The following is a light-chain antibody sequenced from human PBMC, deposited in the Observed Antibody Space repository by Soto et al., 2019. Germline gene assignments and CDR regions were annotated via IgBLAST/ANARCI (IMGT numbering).Light chain of an antibody. J-gene: IGKJ5*01. CDR2: DVS. CDR1: QSVSNS. V-gene: IGKV3-11*01. CDR3: HQRYNWPRVT. Sequence: EIVLTQSPATVSLSPIEIVTLCFMASQSVSNSLAWYQQKPGQPPRLLIYDVSNRATGIPARFSGSGSGTDFTLTITSLEPEDFAVYFCHQRYNWPRVTFGQGTRLEI.